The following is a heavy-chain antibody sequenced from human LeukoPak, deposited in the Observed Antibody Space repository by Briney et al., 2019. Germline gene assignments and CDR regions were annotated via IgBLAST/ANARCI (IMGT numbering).Heavy chain of an antibody. CDR1: GDTINPYH. CDR2: VHMSGST. V-gene: IGHV4-4*07. CDR3: ARDESSRDDSGGYHY. Sequence: SETLSLTCTVSGDTINPYHWTWIRQTAGKGLEWIGRVHMSGSTNYNPSLWSRVAISMDNSKNQYSLKVNSVTAADTGVYYCARDESSRDDSGGYHYWGQGTLVTVSS. D-gene: IGHD3-22*01. J-gene: IGHJ4*02.